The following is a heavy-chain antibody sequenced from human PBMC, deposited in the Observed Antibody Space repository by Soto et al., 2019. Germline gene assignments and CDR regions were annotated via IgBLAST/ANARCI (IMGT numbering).Heavy chain of an antibody. Sequence: GGSLRLSCAASGFTFDDYAMHWVRQAPGKGLEWVSGISWNSGSIGYADSVKGRFTISRDNAKNSLYLQMNSLRAEDTALYYCAKGHRMFYHSNWFDPWGQGTLVTVSS. CDR2: ISWNSGSI. J-gene: IGHJ5*02. D-gene: IGHD3-10*02. CDR3: AKGHRMFYHSNWFDP. CDR1: GFTFDDYA. V-gene: IGHV3-9*01.